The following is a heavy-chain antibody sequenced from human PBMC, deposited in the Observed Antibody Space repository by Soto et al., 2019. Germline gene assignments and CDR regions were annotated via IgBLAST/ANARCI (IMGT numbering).Heavy chain of an antibody. Sequence: VKVSCKASGFTFTSSAMQWVRQARGQRLEWIGWIVVGSGNTNYAQKFQERVTITRDMSTSTAYMELSSLRSEDTAVYYCAADRLSYGSGSYYNYPYYYYMDVWGKGTTVTVSS. J-gene: IGHJ6*03. CDR2: IVVGSGNT. V-gene: IGHV1-58*02. CDR1: GFTFTSSA. D-gene: IGHD3-10*01. CDR3: AADRLSYGSGSYYNYPYYYYMDV.